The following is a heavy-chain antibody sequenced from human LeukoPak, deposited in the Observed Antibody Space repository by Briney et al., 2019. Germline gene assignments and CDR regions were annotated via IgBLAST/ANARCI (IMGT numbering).Heavy chain of an antibody. J-gene: IGHJ4*02. CDR3: TRNER. Sequence: GGSLRLSCAGSGFTFSHYWMAWVRQVPGKGLEWVASIKEDGSEKYYLDSAKGRFTISRDNAKNSLHLQMNSLTVEDTAVYYCTRNERWGQGTLVTVSS. CDR1: GFTFSHYW. V-gene: IGHV3-7*04. CDR2: IKEDGSEK.